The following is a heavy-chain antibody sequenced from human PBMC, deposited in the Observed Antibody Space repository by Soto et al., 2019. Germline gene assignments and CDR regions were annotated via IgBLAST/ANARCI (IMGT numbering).Heavy chain of an antibody. V-gene: IGHV3-23*01. J-gene: IGHJ4*02. CDR3: ARRGSGSYYDY. D-gene: IGHD1-26*01. Sequence: EVQVLESGGGLVQPGGSLRLSCAASGFTFSSYAMRWVRQGPGKGLEWVSAISGSGGSTYYADSVKGRFTISRDNSKNTLYLQMNSLRAEDTAVYYCARRGSGSYYDYWGQGTLVNVSS. CDR2: ISGSGGST. CDR1: GFTFSSYA.